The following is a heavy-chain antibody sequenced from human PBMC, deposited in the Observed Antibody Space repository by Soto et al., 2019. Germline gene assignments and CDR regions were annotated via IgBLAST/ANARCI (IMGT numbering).Heavy chain of an antibody. J-gene: IGHJ6*02. V-gene: IGHV3-30-3*01. Sequence: GGSLRLSCAASGFTFSNYAMHWVRQAPGKGLEWVAVISYDGSDKYNANSVKGRFTISRDNSKNTLYLQMNSLRAEDTAVYCCARDTGPNGYNYYYFGMDVWGQGTTVTVSS. CDR1: GFTFSNYA. CDR3: ARDTGPNGYNYYYFGMDV. CDR2: ISYDGSDK. D-gene: IGHD5-18*01.